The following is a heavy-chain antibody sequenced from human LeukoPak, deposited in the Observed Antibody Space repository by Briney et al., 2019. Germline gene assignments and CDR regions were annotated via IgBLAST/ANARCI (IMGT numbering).Heavy chain of an antibody. V-gene: IGHV4-59*01. CDR2: IFYSGNT. J-gene: IGHJ5*02. D-gene: IGHD2-21*01. CDR3: ASLVSLYSWFDP. Sequence: SETLSLTCTVSGGSISSDYWNWIRQPPGKGLEWIGYIFYSGNTNYNPSLKSRVTISLDTSKNQFSLKLSSVTAADTAVYYCASLVSLYSWFDPWGQGTLVTVSS. CDR1: GGSISSDY.